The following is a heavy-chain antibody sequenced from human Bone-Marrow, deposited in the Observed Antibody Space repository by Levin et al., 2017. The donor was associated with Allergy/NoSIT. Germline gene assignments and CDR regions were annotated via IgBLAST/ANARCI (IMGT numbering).Heavy chain of an antibody. V-gene: IGHV3-15*01. J-gene: IGHJ4*02. CDR2: IKSKTDGGTT. Sequence: GGSLRLSCAASGFTFSNAWMSWVRQAPGKGLEWVGRIKSKTDGGTTDYAAPVKGRFTISRDDSKNTLYLQMNSLKTEDTAVYYCTTDIYDILTDALFDYWGQGTLVTVSS. D-gene: IGHD3-9*01. CDR1: GFTFSNAW. CDR3: TTDIYDILTDALFDY.